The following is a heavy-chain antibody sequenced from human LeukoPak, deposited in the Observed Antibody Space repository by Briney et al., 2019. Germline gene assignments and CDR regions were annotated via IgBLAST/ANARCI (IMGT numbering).Heavy chain of an antibody. D-gene: IGHD6-19*01. Sequence: GGSLRLSCAASGFTFSSYEMNWVRQAPGKWLGWVSYISSSGSTIYYADSVKGRFTISRDNAKNSLYLQMNSLRAEDTAVYYCASQSGYSSGFDYWGQGTLVTVSS. CDR1: GFTFSSYE. CDR3: ASQSGYSSGFDY. CDR2: ISSSGSTI. V-gene: IGHV3-48*03. J-gene: IGHJ4*02.